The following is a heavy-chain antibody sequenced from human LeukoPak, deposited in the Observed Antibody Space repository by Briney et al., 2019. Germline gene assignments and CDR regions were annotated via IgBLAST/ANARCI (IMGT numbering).Heavy chain of an antibody. CDR3: ARGPGRGYSYGAYFDY. J-gene: IGHJ4*02. CDR2: ISSSGTTI. CDR1: GFTFSDYY. Sequence: GGSLRLSCAASGFTFSDYYMSWIRQAPGKGLEWVSYISSSGTTIYYADSVKGRFTISRDNAKNSLYLQMNRLRAEDTAVYYCARGPGRGYSYGAYFDYWGQGTLVTVSS. D-gene: IGHD5-18*01. V-gene: IGHV3-11*01.